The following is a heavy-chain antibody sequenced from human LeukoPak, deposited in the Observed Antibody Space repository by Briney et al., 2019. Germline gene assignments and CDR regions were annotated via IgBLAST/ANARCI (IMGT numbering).Heavy chain of an antibody. V-gene: IGHV3-15*01. D-gene: IGHD3-16*01. Sequence: GGSLRLSCAASGFTFSTAWMTWVRQAPGKGLEWVGRSKSKTDGETADYAAPVKGRFTISRDDSKNTLYLQMNSLRTEDTAVYYCTTDSPLGTIMPWGQGTLVTVSS. CDR2: SKSKTDGETA. J-gene: IGHJ5*02. CDR1: GFTFSTAW. CDR3: TTDSPLGTIMP.